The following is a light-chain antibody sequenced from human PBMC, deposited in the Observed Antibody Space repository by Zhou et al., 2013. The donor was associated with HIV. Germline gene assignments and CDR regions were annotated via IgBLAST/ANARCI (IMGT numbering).Light chain of an antibody. CDR3: QKYNTAPWT. CDR1: QIFSASQ. CDR2: GAS. V-gene: IGKV3-20*01. Sequence: EIVLTQSPGTLSLSPGERATLSCRASQIFSASQLAWYQQKPGQAPRLLFYGASNRTPGVPDRFSGSGSGTDFTLTISSLQPEDVATYYCQKYNTAPWTFGQGTKVEMK. J-gene: IGKJ1*01.